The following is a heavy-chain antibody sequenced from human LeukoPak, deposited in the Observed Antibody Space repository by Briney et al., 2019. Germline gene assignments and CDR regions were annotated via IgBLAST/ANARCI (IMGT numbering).Heavy chain of an antibody. J-gene: IGHJ5*02. V-gene: IGHV1-2*02. Sequence: ASVKVSCKASGYTFSGYYMHWVRQAPGQGLEWMGWINPNSGDTSYAQKFQGRVTMTRDTSISTAYMDLSRLRSDDTAVYYCTRRGSRGNWFDPWGQGTLVTVSS. CDR2: INPNSGDT. CDR3: TRRGSRGNWFDP. D-gene: IGHD2-2*01. CDR1: GYTFSGYY.